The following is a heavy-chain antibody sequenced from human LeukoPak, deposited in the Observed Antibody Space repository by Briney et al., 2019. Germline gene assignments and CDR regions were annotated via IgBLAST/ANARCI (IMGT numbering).Heavy chain of an antibody. CDR1: GGTFSGYA. D-gene: IGHD2-2*01. J-gene: IGHJ4*02. Sequence: SVKVSCKASGGTFSGYAISWVRQAPGQGLEWMGGIIPIFGTANYAQKFQGRVTITADESTSTAYMELSSLRSEDTAVYYCARDGRYCSSTSCYPYFDYWGQGTLVTVSS. CDR3: ARDGRYCSSTSCYPYFDY. CDR2: IIPIFGTA. V-gene: IGHV1-69*13.